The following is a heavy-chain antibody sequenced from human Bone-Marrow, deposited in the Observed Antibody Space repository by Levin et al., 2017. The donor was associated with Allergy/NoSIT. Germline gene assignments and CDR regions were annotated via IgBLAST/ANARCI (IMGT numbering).Heavy chain of an antibody. J-gene: IGHJ4*02. CDR1: GFSVSNNY. CDR2: IYSVGTT. V-gene: IGHV3-53*01. D-gene: IGHD3-16*01. Sequence: GGSLRLSCAVSGFSVSNNYMSWVRQAPGAGLEWVSLIYSVGTTYYADSVKGRFTISRDNSRNTLYLQMNSLRAEDTAVYYCTGGPSGVRGWGQGTLVTVSS. CDR3: TGGPSGVRG.